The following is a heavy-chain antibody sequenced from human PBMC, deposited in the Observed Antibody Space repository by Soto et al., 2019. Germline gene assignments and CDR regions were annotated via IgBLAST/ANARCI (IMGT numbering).Heavy chain of an antibody. D-gene: IGHD1-26*01. CDR1: GYTFTSYY. J-gene: IGHJ4*02. Sequence: ASVKVSCKASGYTFTSYYMHWVRQAPGQGLEWMGIINPSGGSTSYAQKFQGRVTMTRDTSTSTVYMELSSLRSEDTAVYYCARVKARIVGAIDFDYWGQGTLVTVSS. CDR2: INPSGGST. V-gene: IGHV1-46*01. CDR3: ARVKARIVGAIDFDY.